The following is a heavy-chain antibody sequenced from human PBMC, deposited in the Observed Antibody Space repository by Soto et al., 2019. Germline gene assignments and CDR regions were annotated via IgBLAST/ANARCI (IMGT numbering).Heavy chain of an antibody. D-gene: IGHD1-26*01. V-gene: IGHV3-33*01. J-gene: IGHJ4*02. CDR1: GFTFSSYG. CDR3: ARDSGLGDLPFY. Sequence: GGSLRLSCAASGFTFSSYGMHWVRQAPGKGLEWVAVIWYDGSNKYYADSVKGRFTISRDNSKNTLYLQMNSLRAEDTAVYYCARDSGLGDLPFYWGQGTRVTVSS. CDR2: IWYDGSNK.